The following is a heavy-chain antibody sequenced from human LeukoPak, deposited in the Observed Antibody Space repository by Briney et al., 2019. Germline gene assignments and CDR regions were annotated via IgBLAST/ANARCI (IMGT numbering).Heavy chain of an antibody. V-gene: IGHV1-24*01. J-gene: IGHJ4*02. Sequence: GASVKVSCKVSGYTLTELSMHWVRQAPGKGLEWMGGFDPEDGETIYAQKFQGRVTMTRDTSISTAYMELSRPRSDDTAVYYCARDSHHIRYIVATIDYWGQGTLVTVSS. D-gene: IGHD5-12*01. CDR1: GYTLTELS. CDR3: ARDSHHIRYIVATIDY. CDR2: FDPEDGET.